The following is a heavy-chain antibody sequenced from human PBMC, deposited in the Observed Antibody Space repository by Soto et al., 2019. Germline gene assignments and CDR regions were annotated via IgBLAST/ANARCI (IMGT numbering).Heavy chain of an antibody. D-gene: IGHD6-13*01. J-gene: IGHJ6*02. Sequence: ASVKVSCKASGYTFTSYAMHWVRQAPGQGLEWMGWISAYNGNTNYAQKLQGRVTMTTDTSTSTAYMELRSLRSDDTAVYYCAREGQQLSPRDHYYYYGMDVWGQGTTVTVSS. CDR3: AREGQQLSPRDHYYYYGMDV. CDR2: ISAYNGNT. CDR1: GYTFTSYA. V-gene: IGHV1-18*01.